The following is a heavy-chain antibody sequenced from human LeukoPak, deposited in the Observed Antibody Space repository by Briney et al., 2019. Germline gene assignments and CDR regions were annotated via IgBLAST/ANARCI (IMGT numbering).Heavy chain of an antibody. J-gene: IGHJ6*02. Sequence: PGRSLRLSCAASGFTFNNYVVHWVRQAPGKGLEWMALISYDGAEKYYADSVKGRFTISRDNSKSTLYLQVNSLGPEDSAVYYCARSIRLWPVAIYYYYGMDVWGQGTTVTVSS. CDR3: ARSIRLWPVAIYYYYGMDV. CDR1: GFTFNNYV. V-gene: IGHV3-30-3*01. CDR2: ISYDGAEK. D-gene: IGHD2-21*01.